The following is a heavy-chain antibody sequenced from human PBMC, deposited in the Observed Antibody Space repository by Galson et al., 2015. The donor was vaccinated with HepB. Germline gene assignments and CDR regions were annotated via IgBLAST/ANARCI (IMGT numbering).Heavy chain of an antibody. Sequence: SVKVSCKASGYTFTSYGISWVRQAPGQGLEWMGWIIPILGIANYAQKFQGKVTITADKSTSTAYMELSSLRSEDTAVYYCASSNCSGGSCYSGLDYWGQGTLVTVSS. D-gene: IGHD2-15*01. J-gene: IGHJ4*02. CDR1: GYTFTSYG. CDR3: ASSNCSGGSCYSGLDY. V-gene: IGHV1-69*10. CDR2: IIPILGIA.